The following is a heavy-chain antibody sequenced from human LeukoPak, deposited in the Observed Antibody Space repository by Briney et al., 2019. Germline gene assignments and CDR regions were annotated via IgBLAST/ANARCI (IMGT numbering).Heavy chain of an antibody. J-gene: IGHJ5*02. Sequence: AGGTLRLSCAASGFTFSSYSMNWVRQAPGKGLEWVSSISSSSSYIYYADPVKGRFTISRDNAKNSLYLQMNSLRAEDTAVYYCARDLFGSSSTEPFDPWGQGTLVTVSS. CDR2: ISSSSSYI. CDR3: ARDLFGSSSTEPFDP. CDR1: GFTFSSYS. V-gene: IGHV3-21*01. D-gene: IGHD2-2*01.